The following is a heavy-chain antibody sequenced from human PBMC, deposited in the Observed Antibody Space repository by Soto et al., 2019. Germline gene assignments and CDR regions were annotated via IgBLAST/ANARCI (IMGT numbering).Heavy chain of an antibody. Sequence: GGSLRLSCAASGFTFSSYSMNWVRQAPGKGLEWVSSISSSSSYIYYADSVKGRFTISRDNAKNSLYLQMNSLRAEDTAVYYCAKEELFLAVDDWGKGTQVTVP. CDR3: AKEELFLAVDD. CDR1: GFTFSSYS. D-gene: IGHD1-7*01. CDR2: ISSSSSYI. J-gene: IGHJ4*02. V-gene: IGHV3-21*01.